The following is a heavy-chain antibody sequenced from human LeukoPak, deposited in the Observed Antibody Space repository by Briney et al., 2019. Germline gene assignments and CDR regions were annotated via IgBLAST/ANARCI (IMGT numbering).Heavy chain of an antibody. D-gene: IGHD1-26*01. J-gene: IGHJ4*02. CDR2: ISSSGSTI. Sequence: GGSLRLSCAASGFTFSSYEMNWVRQAPGKGLEWVSYISSSGSTICYADSVKGRFTISRDNAKNSLYLQMNSLRAEDTAVYYCARNPGSYFDYWGQGTLVTVSS. V-gene: IGHV3-48*03. CDR1: GFTFSSYE. CDR3: ARNPGSYFDY.